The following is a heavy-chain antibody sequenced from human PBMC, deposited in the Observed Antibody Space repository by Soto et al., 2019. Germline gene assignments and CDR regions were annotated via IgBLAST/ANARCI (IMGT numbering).Heavy chain of an antibody. D-gene: IGHD3-22*01. V-gene: IGHV4-4*02. Sequence: SETLSLTCAVSGVSISSNNWWSWVRQRPGEGLEWIGEIYHSGNTNYDPSLKSRVTISVDKSKNQFSLKLSSGTAADTAVYYCARAFTPDQYYYDSSGYYSYAFDIWGQGTMVT. J-gene: IGHJ3*02. CDR3: ARAFTPDQYYYDSSGYYSYAFDI. CDR1: GVSISSNNW. CDR2: IYHSGNT.